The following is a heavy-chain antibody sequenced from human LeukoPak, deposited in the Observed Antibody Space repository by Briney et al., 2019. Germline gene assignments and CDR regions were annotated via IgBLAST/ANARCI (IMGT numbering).Heavy chain of an antibody. Sequence: GESLKISCKGSGYSVTNYWINWVRQMPGKGLEWMGKIDPSDSDTNYSPSFQGHVTISADKSISTAYLQWSSLKASDTAMYYCARLDTMILRAFDIWGQGTMVTVSS. CDR3: ARLDTMILRAFDI. J-gene: IGHJ3*02. V-gene: IGHV5-10-1*01. CDR1: GYSVTNYW. D-gene: IGHD3-22*01. CDR2: IDPSDSDT.